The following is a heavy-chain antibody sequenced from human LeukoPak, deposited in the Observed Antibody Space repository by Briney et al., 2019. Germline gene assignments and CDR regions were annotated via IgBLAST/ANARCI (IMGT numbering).Heavy chain of an antibody. CDR1: GGSISSSNW. D-gene: IGHD4-17*01. CDR3: ARLTTVTIQFDY. Sequence: PSETLSLTCAVSGGSISSSNWWSWVRQPPGKGLEWIGEIYHSGSTNYNPSLKSRVTISVDTSKNQFSLKLSSVTAADTAVYYCARLTTVTIQFDYWGQGTLVTVSS. CDR2: IYHSGST. V-gene: IGHV4-4*02. J-gene: IGHJ4*02.